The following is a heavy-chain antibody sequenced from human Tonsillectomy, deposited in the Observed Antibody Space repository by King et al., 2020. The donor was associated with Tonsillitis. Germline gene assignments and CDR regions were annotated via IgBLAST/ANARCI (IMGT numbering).Heavy chain of an antibody. D-gene: IGHD5-18*01. CDR3: ARGRTTMAPGYFDF. Sequence: VQLQESGPGLVKPSQTLSLTCTVSGGSISSGGYYWSWIRQPPAQGLEWIGYIYHSERTFYNSSLKSLITVSVDTSKNQFSLTLSSVTAADTAMYYCARGRTTMAPGYFDFWGQGTLVTVSS. CDR2: IYHSERT. V-gene: IGHV4-31*01. CDR1: GGSISSGGYY. J-gene: IGHJ4*02.